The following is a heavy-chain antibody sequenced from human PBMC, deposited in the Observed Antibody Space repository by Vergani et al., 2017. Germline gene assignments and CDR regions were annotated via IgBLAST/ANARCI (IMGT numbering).Heavy chain of an antibody. Sequence: QVQLQQWGAGLLKPSETLSLTFAVYGGSFSGYYWSWIRQPPGKGLEWFREINHSGSTNYNPTLKSRVTISVDTSKNQFSLKLSSVTTADTAVYYWARGVPATPLLDGSGSYSDGMDVWGQGTTVTVSS. CDR2: INHSGST. D-gene: IGHD3-10*01. CDR1: GGSFSGYY. CDR3: ARGVPATPLLDGSGSYSDGMDV. J-gene: IGHJ6*02. V-gene: IGHV4-34*01.